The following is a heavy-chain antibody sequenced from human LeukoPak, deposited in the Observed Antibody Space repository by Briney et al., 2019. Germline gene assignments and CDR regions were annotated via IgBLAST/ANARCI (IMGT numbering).Heavy chain of an antibody. V-gene: IGHV4-34*01. Sequence: PSETLSLTCTVSGGSISGYYWSWIRQPPGKGLEWIGEINHSGSTNYNPSLESRVTISVDTSKNQFSLKLSSVTAADTAVYYCARLPGYYGSGRYYYYYMDVWGKGTTVTVSS. J-gene: IGHJ6*03. CDR1: GGSISGYY. D-gene: IGHD3-10*01. CDR3: ARLPGYYGSGRYYYYYMDV. CDR2: INHSGST.